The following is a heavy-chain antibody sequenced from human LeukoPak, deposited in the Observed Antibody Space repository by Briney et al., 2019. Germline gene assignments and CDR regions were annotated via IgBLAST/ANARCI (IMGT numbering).Heavy chain of an antibody. CDR2: INTDGSEI. J-gene: IGHJ3*02. CDR3: ARVDQWLDLIGAFNI. CDR1: GFTFSHYW. Sequence: PGGSLRLSCVASGFTFSHYWMSWVRQAPGKGLEWVANINTDGSEIYYVDSVKGRFSISRDNSKNTLFLQMNSLRAEDTAVYYCARVDQWLDLIGAFNIWGQGTMVTVSS. D-gene: IGHD5-12*01. V-gene: IGHV3-7*01.